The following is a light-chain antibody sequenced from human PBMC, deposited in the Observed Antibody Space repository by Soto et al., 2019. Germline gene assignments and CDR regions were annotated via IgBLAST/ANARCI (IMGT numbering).Light chain of an antibody. CDR1: SSDVGGYNY. CDR2: EVS. CDR3: SSYTSSSTLAWV. V-gene: IGLV2-14*01. J-gene: IGLJ3*02. Sequence: QSALTQPASVSGSPGQSITISCTGTSSDVGGYNYVSWYQQHPGKAPKLMIYEVSNRPSGVSNRFSGSKSGNTASLTISGLQAEDEADYYGSSYTSSSTLAWVFGGGTKLTV.